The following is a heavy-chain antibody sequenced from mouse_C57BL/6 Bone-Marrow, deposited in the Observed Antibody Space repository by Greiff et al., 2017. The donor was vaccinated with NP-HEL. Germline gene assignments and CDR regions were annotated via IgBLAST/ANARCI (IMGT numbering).Heavy chain of an antibody. CDR1: GYTFTSYW. D-gene: IGHD2-4*01. CDR3: ARRGYYDYDGPWFAY. V-gene: IGHV1-7*01. J-gene: IGHJ3*01. Sequence: VQLQESGAELAKPGASVKLSCKASGYTFTSYWMHWVKQRPGQGLEWIGYINPSSGYTKYNQKFKDKATLTADNSSSTAYMQLSSLTYEDSAVYYCARRGYYDYDGPWFAYWGQGTLGTVSA. CDR2: INPSSGYT.